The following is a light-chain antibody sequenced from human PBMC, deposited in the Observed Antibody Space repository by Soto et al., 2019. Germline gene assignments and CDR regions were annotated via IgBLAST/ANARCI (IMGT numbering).Light chain of an antibody. Sequence: DIVMTQSPLSLPVTPGEPASISCRSSQSLLHSNGYNYLDWYLQKPGQSPQLLIYLGSNRASGVPDRFSGSGSGTDFTLKISRVEAEDVGVYYCMQALPTLKWTLGQGTKV. V-gene: IGKV2-28*01. CDR3: MQALPTLKWT. J-gene: IGKJ1*01. CDR2: LGS. CDR1: QSLLHSNGYNY.